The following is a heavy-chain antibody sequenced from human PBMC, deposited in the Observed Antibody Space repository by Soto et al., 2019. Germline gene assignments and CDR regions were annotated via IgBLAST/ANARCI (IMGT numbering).Heavy chain of an antibody. Sequence: SETLSLTCTVSGGSISSYYWSWIRQPPGKGLEWIGYIYYSGSTNYNPSLKSRVTISVDTSKNQFSLKLSSVTAADTAVYYCARQPDWNYYYYGMDVWGQGTTVTVSS. CDR1: GGSISSYY. V-gene: IGHV4-59*08. J-gene: IGHJ6*02. D-gene: IGHD1-1*01. CDR3: ARQPDWNYYYYGMDV. CDR2: IYYSGST.